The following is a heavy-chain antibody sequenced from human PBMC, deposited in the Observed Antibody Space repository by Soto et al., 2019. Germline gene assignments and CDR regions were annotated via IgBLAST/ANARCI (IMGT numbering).Heavy chain of an antibody. CDR2: ISAYNGDV. CDR3: ARDGPLISSRSWLDP. Sequence: QVQLAQSGVEVKKPGASVKVSCKASGYTFSSYGISWVRQAPGQGLEWMGWISAYNGDVNYAQNFQGRVTMATHTSASTAYMELRSLRSDATAIYYCARDGPLISSRSWLDPCGPGTLVTVSS. D-gene: IGHD3-16*01. J-gene: IGHJ5*02. V-gene: IGHV1-18*04. CDR1: GYTFSSYG.